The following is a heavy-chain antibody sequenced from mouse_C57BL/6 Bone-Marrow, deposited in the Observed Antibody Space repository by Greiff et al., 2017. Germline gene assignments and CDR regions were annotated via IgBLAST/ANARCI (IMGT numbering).Heavy chain of an antibody. CDR1: GYTFTSYG. CDR2: IYPRSGNT. Sequence: QVQLKQSGAELARPGASVKLSCKASGYTFTSYGISWVKQRTGQGLEWIGEIYPRSGNTYYNEKFKGKATLTADKSSSTAYMELRSLTSEDSAVYLCARDSRRGFAYWGQGTLVTVSA. CDR3: ARDSRRGFAY. J-gene: IGHJ3*01. V-gene: IGHV1-81*01.